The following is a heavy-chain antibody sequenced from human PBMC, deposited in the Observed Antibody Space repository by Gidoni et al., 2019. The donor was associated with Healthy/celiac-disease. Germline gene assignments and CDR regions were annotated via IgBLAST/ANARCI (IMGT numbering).Heavy chain of an antibody. Sequence: EVQLLESGGGLVQPGGSLRLSCAASGFPFSSYAMSWVRQAPGKGLEWVSAISGSGGSTYYADSVKGRFTISRDNSKNTLYLQMNSLRAEDTAVYYCAKALKGYYYDSSGFGYWGQGTLVTVSS. J-gene: IGHJ4*02. D-gene: IGHD3-22*01. CDR1: GFPFSSYA. V-gene: IGHV3-23*01. CDR2: ISGSGGST. CDR3: AKALKGYYYDSSGFGY.